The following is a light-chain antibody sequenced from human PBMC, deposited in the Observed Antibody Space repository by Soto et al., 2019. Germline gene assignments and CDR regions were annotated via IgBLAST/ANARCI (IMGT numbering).Light chain of an antibody. J-gene: IGLJ1*01. CDR3: SSYAGSNNLGV. CDR1: RSDVGGYNY. V-gene: IGLV2-8*01. CDR2: EVS. Sequence: QSVLTQPPSASGSPGQSVTLSCTGTRSDVGGYNYVAWYQQHPGKAPKLMIYEVSKRPSGVPDRFSGSKSGNTASLTVSGLQAEDEADYYCSSYAGSNNLGVFGTGT.